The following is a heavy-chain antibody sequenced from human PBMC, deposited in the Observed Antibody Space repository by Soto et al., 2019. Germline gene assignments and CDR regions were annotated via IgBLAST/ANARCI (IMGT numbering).Heavy chain of an antibody. CDR2: ISSSSSYI. CDR1: GFTLSSYS. CDR3: ARVTYYGDYPGFDY. Sequence: EVQLVESGGGLVKPGGSLRLSCAASGFTLSSYSMNWVRQAPGKGLEWVSSISSSSSYIYYADSVKGRFTISRDNAKNSLYLQMNSLRAEDTAVYYCARVTYYGDYPGFDYWGQGTLVTVSS. D-gene: IGHD4-17*01. V-gene: IGHV3-21*01. J-gene: IGHJ4*02.